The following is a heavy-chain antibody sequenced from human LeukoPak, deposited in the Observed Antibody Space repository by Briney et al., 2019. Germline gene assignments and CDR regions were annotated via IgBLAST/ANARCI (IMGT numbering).Heavy chain of an antibody. CDR2: ISGSGGST. J-gene: IGHJ4*02. CDR1: GFTFSTYA. V-gene: IGHV3-23*01. D-gene: IGHD6-6*01. Sequence: PGGSLRLSCAASGFTFSTYAMSWVRQAPGKGLEWVSAISGSGGSTWYADSVKGRLTISRDNSKNTLYLQMNSLRAEDTAIYYCAKVPLVPQQLARYYFDYWGQGTLVTVSS. CDR3: AKVPLVPQQLARYYFDY.